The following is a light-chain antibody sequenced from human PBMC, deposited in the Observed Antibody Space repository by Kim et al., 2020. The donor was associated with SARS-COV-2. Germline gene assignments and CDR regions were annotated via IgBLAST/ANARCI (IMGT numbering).Light chain of an antibody. CDR1: QSVSSY. CDR2: AAS. V-gene: IGKV1-39*01. J-gene: IGKJ1*01. CDR3: QQSYSKPWT. Sequence: DIQMTQSPSSLSASVGDRVTITCRASQSVSSYLNWYQQKQGKAPKLLIYAASSLQSGVTSRFSGSGSGTDFTLTISSLQPEDFATYYCQQSYSKPWTFGQGTKVDIK.